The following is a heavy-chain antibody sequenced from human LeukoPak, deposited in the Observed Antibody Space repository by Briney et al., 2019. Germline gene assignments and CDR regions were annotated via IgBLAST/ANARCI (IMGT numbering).Heavy chain of an antibody. D-gene: IGHD2-15*01. CDR1: GFTFSSNE. V-gene: IGHV3-48*03. J-gene: IGHJ6*03. CDR2: ISSSGSTK. Sequence: GGSLRLSCAASGFTFSSNEMSWVRQAPGRGLEWVSYISSSGSTKYYADSVKGRFTISRDNAKNSLYLQMNSLRAEDTAVYYCARDKDPYCSGGSCYSHYYYMDVWGKGTTVTVSS. CDR3: ARDKDPYCSGGSCYSHYYYMDV.